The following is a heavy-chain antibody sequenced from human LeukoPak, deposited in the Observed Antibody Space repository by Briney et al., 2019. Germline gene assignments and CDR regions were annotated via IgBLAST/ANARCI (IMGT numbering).Heavy chain of an antibody. CDR2: INPNSGGT. D-gene: IGHD3-10*01. Sequence: GASVKVSCKASGYTFTGYYMHWVRQAPGQGLEWMGWINPNSGGTNYAQKFQGRVTMTRDTSISTAYMELSSLRSDDTAVYYCMVRGVIMTGSWLDPWGQGTLVTVSS. J-gene: IGHJ5*02. CDR1: GYTFTGYY. V-gene: IGHV1-2*02. CDR3: MVRGVIMTGSWLDP.